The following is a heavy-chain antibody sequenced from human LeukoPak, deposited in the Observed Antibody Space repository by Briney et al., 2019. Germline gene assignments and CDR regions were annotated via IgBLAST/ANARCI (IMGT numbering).Heavy chain of an antibody. CDR1: VGSISDYY. Sequence: SDTLSLTCTVSVGSISDYYWSWIRQSPGKGLEWIGYIYNSGSTNYNPSLKSPVTISVDTSKNQFSLKLSSVTAADTAVYYCARLIRKGWLDSRVRGTLVTVSS. J-gene: IGHJ5*01. CDR3: ARLIRKGWLDS. V-gene: IGHV4-59*08. CDR2: IYNSGST.